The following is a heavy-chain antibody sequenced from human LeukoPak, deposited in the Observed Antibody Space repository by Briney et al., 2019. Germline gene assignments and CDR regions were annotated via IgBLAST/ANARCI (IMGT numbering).Heavy chain of an antibody. CDR1: GFTFSSYW. V-gene: IGHV3-7*01. CDR3: ARDLWIAAAGTLFDY. D-gene: IGHD6-13*01. J-gene: IGHJ4*02. CDR2: IKQDGSEK. Sequence: GGSLRLSCAASGFTFSSYWMSWVRQAPGKGLEWVAHIKQDGSEKYYVDSVKGRFTISRDNAKNSLYLQMNSLRAEDTAVYYCARDLWIAAAGTLFDYWGQGTLVTVSS.